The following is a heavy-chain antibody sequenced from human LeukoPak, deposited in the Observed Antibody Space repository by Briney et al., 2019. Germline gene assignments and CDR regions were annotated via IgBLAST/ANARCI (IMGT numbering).Heavy chain of an antibody. V-gene: IGHV3-48*01. Sequence: GGSLRLSCAASGFTFSSYSMNWVRQAPGKGLEWVSYISSSSSTIYYADSVKGRFTISRDNAKNSLYLQMNSLRAEDTAVYYCARDPGPAAPSEFDPWGQGTLVTVSS. J-gene: IGHJ5*02. D-gene: IGHD2-2*01. CDR1: GFTFSSYS. CDR2: ISSSSSTI. CDR3: ARDPGPAAPSEFDP.